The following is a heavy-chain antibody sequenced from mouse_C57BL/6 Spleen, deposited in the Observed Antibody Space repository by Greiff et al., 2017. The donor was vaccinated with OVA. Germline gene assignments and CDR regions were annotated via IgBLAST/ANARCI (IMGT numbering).Heavy chain of an antibody. D-gene: IGHD4-1*01. CDR1: GFTFSDYG. CDR2: ISNLAYSI. J-gene: IGHJ2*01. V-gene: IGHV5-15*01. Sequence: EVQGVESGGGLVQPGGSLKLSCAASGFTFSDYGMAWVRQAPRKGPEWVAFISNLAYSIYYADTVTGRFTISRENAKNTLYLEMSSLRSEDTAMDYCARSLWDGGPFDYWGKGTTLTVSS. CDR3: ARSLWDGGPFDY.